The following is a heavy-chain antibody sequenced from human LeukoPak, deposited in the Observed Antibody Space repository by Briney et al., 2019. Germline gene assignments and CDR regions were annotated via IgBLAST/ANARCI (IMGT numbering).Heavy chain of an antibody. J-gene: IGHJ5*02. CDR2: IYYSGST. V-gene: IGHV4-59*01. CDR1: GGCISSYY. CDR3: ARANSGVIVWFDP. Sequence: SETLSLTCTVSGGCISSYYWSWIRQPPGKGLEWIAYIYYSGSTNYNPSLKSRVTISVDTSKNQFSLKLSSVTAADTAVYYCARANSGVIVWFDPWGQGTLVTVSS. D-gene: IGHD3-10*01.